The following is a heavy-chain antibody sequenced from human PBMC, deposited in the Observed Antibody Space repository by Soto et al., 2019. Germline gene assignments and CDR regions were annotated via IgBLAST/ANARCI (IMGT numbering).Heavy chain of an antibody. Sequence: PSETLSPTCTVSGGSISSGGYYWSWIRQHPGKGLEWIGYIYYSGSTYYNPSLKSRVTISVDTSKNQFSLKLSSVTAADTAVYYCARQIPLYYYSHWGQGTLVTVSS. V-gene: IGHV4-39*01. CDR2: IYYSGST. D-gene: IGHD3-10*01. CDR3: ARQIPLYYYSH. J-gene: IGHJ4*02. CDR1: GGSISSGGYY.